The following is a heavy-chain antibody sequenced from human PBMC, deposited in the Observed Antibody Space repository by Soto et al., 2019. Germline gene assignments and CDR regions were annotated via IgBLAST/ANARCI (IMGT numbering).Heavy chain of an antibody. Sequence: SETLSLTCTVSGGSVSSGSYYWSWIRQPPGKGLEWIGYIYYSGSTNYNPSLKSRVTISVDTSKNQFSLKLSSVTAADTAVYYCARALWFGELSTGMDVWGQGTTVT. D-gene: IGHD3-10*01. CDR1: GGSVSSGSYY. CDR3: ARALWFGELSTGMDV. J-gene: IGHJ6*02. CDR2: IYYSGST. V-gene: IGHV4-61*01.